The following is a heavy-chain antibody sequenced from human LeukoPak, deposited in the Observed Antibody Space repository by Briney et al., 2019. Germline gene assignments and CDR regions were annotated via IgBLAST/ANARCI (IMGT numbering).Heavy chain of an antibody. CDR1: GFTFSSYW. CDR3: AREATAFDY. J-gene: IGHJ4*02. D-gene: IGHD5-24*01. Sequence: PGGSLRLSCAVSGFTFSSYWMHWVRQAPGKGLVWVSRIDRDGSRINYADSVKGRFTISRDNGKNTLFLQMNSLRAEDAAVYYCAREATAFDYWGQGTLVTVSS. CDR2: IDRDGSRI. V-gene: IGHV3-74*01.